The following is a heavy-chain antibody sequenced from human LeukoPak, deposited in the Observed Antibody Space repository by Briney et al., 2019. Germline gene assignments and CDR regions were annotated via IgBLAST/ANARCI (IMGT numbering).Heavy chain of an antibody. CDR2: IYSGGST. CDR3: VGTAMVTYYYYGMDV. V-gene: IGHV3-53*01. D-gene: IGHD5-18*01. Sequence: GGSLRLSCAASGFTFSSYAMHWVRQAPGKGLEWVSVIYSGGSTYYADSVKGRFTISRDNSKNTLYLQMNSLRAEDTAVYYCVGTAMVTYYYYGMDVWGQGTMVTVSS. CDR1: GFTFSSYA. J-gene: IGHJ6*02.